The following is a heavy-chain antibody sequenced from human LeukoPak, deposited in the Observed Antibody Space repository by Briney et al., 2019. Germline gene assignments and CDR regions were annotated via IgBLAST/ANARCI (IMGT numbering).Heavy chain of an antibody. Sequence: ASVKVSCKASGYTFTSYYMHWVRQAPGQGLEWIGIINPSGGSTSYAQKFQGRVTMTRDMSTSTAYMELSRLRSDDTAVYYCARSYDGDWYYYGSGRYYFDYWGQGTLVTASS. D-gene: IGHD3-10*01. CDR1: GYTFTSYY. V-gene: IGHV1-46*01. CDR3: ARSYDGDWYYYGSGRYYFDY. J-gene: IGHJ4*02. CDR2: INPSGGST.